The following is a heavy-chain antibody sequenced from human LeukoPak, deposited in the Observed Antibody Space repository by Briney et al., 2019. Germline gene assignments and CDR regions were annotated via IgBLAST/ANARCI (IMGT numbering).Heavy chain of an antibody. D-gene: IGHD2-8*01. CDR2: ISGSGGST. CDR1: GFTFSSYA. Sequence: GGSLRLACAASGFTFSSYAMSWVRQAPGKGLEWISAISGSGGSTYYADSVKGRFTISRDNSKNTLYLQMNSLRAEDTAVYYCAQTIVLMVYTNDYWGQGTLVAVSS. CDR3: AQTIVLMVYTNDY. V-gene: IGHV3-23*01. J-gene: IGHJ4*02.